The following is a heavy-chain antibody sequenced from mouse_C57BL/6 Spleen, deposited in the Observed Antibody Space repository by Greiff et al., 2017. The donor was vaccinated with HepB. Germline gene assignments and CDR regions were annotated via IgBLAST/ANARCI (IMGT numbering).Heavy chain of an antibody. J-gene: IGHJ1*03. V-gene: IGHV1-66*01. CDR3: AGDGHYYGSSYWYFDV. CDR1: GYSFTSYY. D-gene: IGHD1-1*01. CDR2: IYPGSGNT. Sequence: VQLQQSGPELVKPGASVKISCKASGYSFTSYYIHWVKQRPGQGLEWIGWIYPGSGNTKYNEKFKGKATLTADTSSSTAYMQLSSLTSEDSAVYYCAGDGHYYGSSYWYFDVWGTGTTVTVSS.